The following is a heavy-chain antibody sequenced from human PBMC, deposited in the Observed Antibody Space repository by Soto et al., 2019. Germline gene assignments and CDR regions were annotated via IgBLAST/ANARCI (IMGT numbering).Heavy chain of an antibody. CDR2: ISGGGETT. J-gene: IGHJ4*02. CDR1: GFTFSRYA. Sequence: EVQLLESGGGLVQPGGSLRLSCAASGFTFSRYAMWWVRQAPGKGLECVSAISGGGETTYYADSVKGRFTISRDNSKNTLYLQMNSLRAEDTAVYYCAFNSGSGSYYFVYWGQGTLVTVSS. CDR3: AFNSGSGSYYFVY. D-gene: IGHD3-10*01. V-gene: IGHV3-23*01.